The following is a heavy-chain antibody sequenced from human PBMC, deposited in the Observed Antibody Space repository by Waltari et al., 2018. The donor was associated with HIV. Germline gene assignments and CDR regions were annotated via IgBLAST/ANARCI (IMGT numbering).Heavy chain of an antibody. V-gene: IGHV4-61*02. CDR1: GGSIVSGNYY. D-gene: IGHD2-21*02. Sequence: QVQLQESGPGLVKPSQTLSLTCTVSGGSIVSGNYYWSWIRQPAGKGLEWIGRIHTSGSTTSNPSLKSRVTISLDTSKNQFSLNLNSVTGADSAVYYCVRESRVYGRDSSYNWFDPWGQGTLVAVSS. CDR2: IHTSGST. J-gene: IGHJ5*02. CDR3: VRESRVYGRDSSYNWFDP.